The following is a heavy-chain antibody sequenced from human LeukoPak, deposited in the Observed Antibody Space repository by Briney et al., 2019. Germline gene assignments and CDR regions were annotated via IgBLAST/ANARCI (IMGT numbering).Heavy chain of an antibody. Sequence: QPGGSLRLSCAASGFSVSSNYMNWVRQAPGKGLEWVSAIYTGGTTYYADSVKGRFTISRDNSKNTLYLQMNSLRAGDSAVYFCARDKLGSGYSSDFDYWGQGTLVTVSS. CDR2: IYTGGTT. V-gene: IGHV3-66*02. D-gene: IGHD6-19*01. CDR3: ARDKLGSGYSSDFDY. J-gene: IGHJ4*02. CDR1: GFSVSSNY.